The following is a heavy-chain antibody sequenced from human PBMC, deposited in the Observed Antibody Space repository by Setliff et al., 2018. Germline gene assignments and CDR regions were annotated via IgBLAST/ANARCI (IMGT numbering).Heavy chain of an antibody. J-gene: IGHJ5*01. CDR3: ASRRTGPGGWFDY. D-gene: IGHD1-26*01. V-gene: IGHV4-39*01. Sequence: SETLSLTCTVSGGSISSNNYYGGWIRQPPGKGLEWIGSIYYSGSTYYNPSLKSRVTISVDTSKNQFSLKLSSVTGADTAVYYCASRRTGPGGWFDYWGQGTLVTVSS. CDR2: IYYSGST. CDR1: GGSISSNNYY.